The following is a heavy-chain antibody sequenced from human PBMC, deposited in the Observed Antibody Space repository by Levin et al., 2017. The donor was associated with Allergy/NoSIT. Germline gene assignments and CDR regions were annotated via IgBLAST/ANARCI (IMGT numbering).Heavy chain of an antibody. Sequence: SETLSLTCTVSGGSISSYYWSWIRQPPGKGLEWIGYIHYSGYTNYNPSLKSRVTISIDTSKNQFSLRLSSLTAADTAVYYCVRDIGVRQNSDSSGYSSSRFVWFDPWGQGTLVTVSS. CDR2: IHYSGYT. D-gene: IGHD3-22*01. CDR1: GGSISSYY. CDR3: VRDIGVRQNSDSSGYSSSRFVWFDP. J-gene: IGHJ5*02. V-gene: IGHV4-59*01.